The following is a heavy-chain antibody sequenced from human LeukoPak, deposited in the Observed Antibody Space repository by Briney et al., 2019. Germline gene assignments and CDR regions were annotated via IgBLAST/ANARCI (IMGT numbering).Heavy chain of an antibody. Sequence: ASVKVSCKASGYTFTSYGISWVRQAPGQGLEWMGWISAYNGNTNYAQKLQGRVTMTTDTSTNTAYMEVRSLRSDDTAVYYCARVATVVTPVLFYYYYYYMDVWGKGTTVTVSS. CDR3: ARVATVVTPVLFYYYYYYMDV. CDR2: ISAYNGNT. D-gene: IGHD4-23*01. CDR1: GYTFTSYG. J-gene: IGHJ6*03. V-gene: IGHV1-18*01.